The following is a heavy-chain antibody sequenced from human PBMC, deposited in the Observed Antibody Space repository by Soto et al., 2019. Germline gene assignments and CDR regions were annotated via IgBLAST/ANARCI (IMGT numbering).Heavy chain of an antibody. D-gene: IGHD1-26*01. J-gene: IGHJ4*02. CDR3: AKDLGRYSGSYYNY. V-gene: IGHV3-23*01. CDR1: GFTFSSYA. CDR2: ISGSGGST. Sequence: EVQLLESGGGLVQPGGSLRLSCAASGFTFSSYAMSWVRQAPGKGLEWVSAISGSGGSTYYADSVKGRFTISRDNSKNTLYLQTNSLRAEDTAVYYCAKDLGRYSGSYYNYWGQGTLVTVSS.